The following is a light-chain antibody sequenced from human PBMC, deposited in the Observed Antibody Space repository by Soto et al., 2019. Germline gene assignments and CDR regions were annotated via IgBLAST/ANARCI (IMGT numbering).Light chain of an antibody. CDR2: TND. CDR3: AAWADISSFV. V-gene: IGLV1-44*01. J-gene: IGLJ1*01. CDR1: SSNIGRNT. Sequence: QSVLTQPPSASGTPGQRVIISCSGGSSNIGRNTVNWYQHLPGTAPRLLIYTNDQRPSGVPDRFSGSKSGTSASLAISGLQCEDEHDYYCAAWADISSFVFGTGTQLTVL.